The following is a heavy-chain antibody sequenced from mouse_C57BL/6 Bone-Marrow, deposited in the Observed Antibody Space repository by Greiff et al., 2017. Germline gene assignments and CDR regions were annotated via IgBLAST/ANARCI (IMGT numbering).Heavy chain of an antibody. J-gene: IGHJ2*01. CDR2: IDPSDSYT. CDR1: GYTFTSYW. CDR3: ARGITTDPSY. V-gene: IGHV1-69*01. D-gene: IGHD1-1*01. Sequence: QVQLQQPGAELVMPGASVKLSCKASGYTFTSYWMHWVKQRPGQGLEWIGEIDPSDSYTNYNQKFKGKSTLTVDKSSSTAYMQLSSLTSEDSAVYYCARGITTDPSYWGQGTTLTVSS.